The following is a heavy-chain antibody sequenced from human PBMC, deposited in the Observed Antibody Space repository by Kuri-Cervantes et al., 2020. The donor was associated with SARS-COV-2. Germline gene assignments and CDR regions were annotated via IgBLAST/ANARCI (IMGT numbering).Heavy chain of an antibody. CDR1: GYTFTGYY. J-gene: IGHJ6*02. Sequence: ASVKVSCKASGYTFTGYYMHWVRQAPGQGLEWMGWIGTNNGNKVYAQKFQGRVTMTTDTSTNTASMELTSLRSDDTAVYYCARKGVVVPTPVVYYYAMDVWGQGTTVTVSS. CDR3: ARKGVVVPTPVVYYYAMDV. CDR2: IGTNNGNK. V-gene: IGHV1-18*04. D-gene: IGHD2-2*01.